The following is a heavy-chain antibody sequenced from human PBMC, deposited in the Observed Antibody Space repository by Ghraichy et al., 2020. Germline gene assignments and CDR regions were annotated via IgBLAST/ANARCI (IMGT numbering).Heavy chain of an antibody. CDR3: SRDIQGSRDYGMDV. CDR2: IKQDGSQK. CDR1: GFTFSDYW. Sequence: GSLRLSCAASGFTFSDYWMSWVRQALGKGLEWVANIKQDGSQKYYVDFVKGQFTISRDNAKNSLYLQMNSLRAEDTAVYYCSRDIQGSRDYGMDVWGQGTTVTVSS. V-gene: IGHV3-7*01. D-gene: IGHD3-10*01. J-gene: IGHJ6*02.